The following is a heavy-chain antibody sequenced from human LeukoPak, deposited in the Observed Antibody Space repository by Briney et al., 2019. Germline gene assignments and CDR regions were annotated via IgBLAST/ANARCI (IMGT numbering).Heavy chain of an antibody. CDR2: ISGSGGST. Sequence: GGSLRLSCAASGFTFSSYAMSWVRQAPGKGLEWVSAISGSGGSTYYADSVKGRFTISRDNSKNTLYLQMNSLRAEDTAVYYCAKDGEGAGLTMVRGVITPTFDYWGQGTLVTVSS. V-gene: IGHV3-23*01. CDR1: GFTFSSYA. CDR3: AKDGEGAGLTMVRGVITPTFDY. J-gene: IGHJ4*02. D-gene: IGHD3-10*01.